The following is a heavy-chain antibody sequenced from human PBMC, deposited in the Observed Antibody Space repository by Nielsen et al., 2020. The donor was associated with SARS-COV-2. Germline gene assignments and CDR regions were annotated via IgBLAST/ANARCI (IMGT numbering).Heavy chain of an antibody. J-gene: IGHJ5*02. CDR1: GFPFSSQA. CDR2: IGAGGVST. V-gene: IGHV3-23*01. CDR3: ARDPQGLWGSGSYYRFDP. D-gene: IGHD3-10*01. Sequence: GGSLRLSYAASGFPFSSQAMSWVRQAPGKGLEWVSAIGAGGVSTYYADSVKGRFTISRDNSKSTLYLQMNSLRAEDTAVYYCARDPQGLWGSGSYYRFDPWGQGTLVTVSS.